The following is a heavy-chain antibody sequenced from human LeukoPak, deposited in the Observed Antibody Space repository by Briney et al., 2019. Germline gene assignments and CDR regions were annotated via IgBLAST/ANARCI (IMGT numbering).Heavy chain of an antibody. Sequence: SETLSLTCTVSGYSISSGYYWGWIRQPPGKGLEWIGSIYHSGSTYYNPSLKSRVTISVDTSKNQFSLKLSSVTAADTAVYYCARDLGYYGSGSYDSSDWFDPWGQGTLVTVSS. D-gene: IGHD3-10*01. CDR3: ARDLGYYGSGSYDSSDWFDP. CDR2: IYHSGST. V-gene: IGHV4-38-2*02. J-gene: IGHJ5*02. CDR1: GYSISSGYY.